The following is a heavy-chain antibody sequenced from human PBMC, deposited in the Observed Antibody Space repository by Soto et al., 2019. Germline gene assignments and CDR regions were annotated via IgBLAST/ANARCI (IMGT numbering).Heavy chain of an antibody. Sequence: QVHLVESGGGLVKPGGSLRLSCPTSGFPFSDYYMSWIRQAPGKGLEWRSHISPKSTYRNYADSVKGRFTISRANTKSSLFLQMNSLGVEDTAVYYCVRGGGGGLFEHWGQGVLVTVSS. J-gene: IGHJ4*02. CDR1: GFPFSDYY. V-gene: IGHV3-11*06. D-gene: IGHD2-21*01. CDR2: ISPKSTYR. CDR3: VRGGGGGLFEH.